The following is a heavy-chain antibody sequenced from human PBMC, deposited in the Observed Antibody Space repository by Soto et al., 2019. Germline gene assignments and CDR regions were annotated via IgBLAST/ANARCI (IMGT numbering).Heavy chain of an antibody. CDR2: IIPIFGTA. CDR1: GGTFSSYA. CDR3: AGDIMATIRMGGMDV. D-gene: IGHD5-12*01. V-gene: IGHV1-69*13. Sequence: ASVKVSCKASGGTFSSYAISWVRQAPGQGLEWMGGIIPIFGTANYAQKFQGRVTITADESTSTAYMELSSLRSEDTAVYYCAGDIMATIRMGGMDVWGQGTSVTVSS. J-gene: IGHJ6*02.